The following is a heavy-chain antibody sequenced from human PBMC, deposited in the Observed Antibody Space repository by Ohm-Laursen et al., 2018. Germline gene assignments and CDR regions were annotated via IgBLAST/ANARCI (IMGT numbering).Heavy chain of an antibody. CDR2: MNPNSGNT. J-gene: IGHJ6*02. D-gene: IGHD1-1*01. V-gene: IGHV1-8*01. CDR3: ARARGNWKRDYYYAMDV. Sequence: ASVKVSCKASGYTFTSYDINWVRQATGQGLQWMGWMNPNSGNTGYAQRFQGRVTMTRNTSISTAYMELSSLRSEDTAVYYCARARGNWKRDYYYAMDVWGQGTTVTVSS. CDR1: GYTFTSYD.